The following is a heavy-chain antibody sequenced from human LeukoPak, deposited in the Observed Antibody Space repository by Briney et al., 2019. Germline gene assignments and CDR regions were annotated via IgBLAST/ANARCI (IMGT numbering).Heavy chain of an antibody. CDR3: ATSRSSLQQLVRHCDF. CDR1: EYTFSSYD. D-gene: IGHD6-13*01. J-gene: IGHJ4*02. V-gene: IGHV1-8*01. Sequence: ASVKVSCKASEYTFSSYDINWVRQATGQGLERMGWMNPKSGNTGYAQKFQGRVTMTRNTSISTAYMELSNLRSEDTAIYYCATSRSSLQQLVRHCDFWGQGTLVTVSS. CDR2: MNPKSGNT.